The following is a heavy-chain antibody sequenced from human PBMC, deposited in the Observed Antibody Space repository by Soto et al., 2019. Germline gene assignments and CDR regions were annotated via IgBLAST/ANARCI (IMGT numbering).Heavy chain of an antibody. J-gene: IGHJ4*02. CDR2: INPNSGGT. V-gene: IGHV1-2*04. CDR1: GYTFTGYY. CDR3: ARGTRGSYSSSWYGGPETLDY. D-gene: IGHD6-13*01. Sequence: GASVKVSCKASGYTFTGYYMHWVRQAPGQGLEWMGWINPNSGGTNYAQKFQGWVTMTRDTSISTAYMELSRLRSDDTAVYYCARGTRGSYSSSWYGGPETLDYWGQGTLVTVSS.